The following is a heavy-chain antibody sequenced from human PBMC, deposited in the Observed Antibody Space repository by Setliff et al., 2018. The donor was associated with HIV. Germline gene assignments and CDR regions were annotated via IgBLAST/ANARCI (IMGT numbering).Heavy chain of an antibody. D-gene: IGHD1-26*01. CDR2: INPNSGAT. J-gene: IGHJ5*02. Sequence: ASVKVSCKTSGYLFSGYYLHWLRRAPGQGLEWMGWINPNSGATNYAHNFQGRVTMTRDTSISTAYMDLSSLTSDDTAVYYCVLASIVSTARWNHWGRGTLVTVSS. CDR3: VLASIVSTARWNH. V-gene: IGHV1-2*02. CDR1: GYLFSGYY.